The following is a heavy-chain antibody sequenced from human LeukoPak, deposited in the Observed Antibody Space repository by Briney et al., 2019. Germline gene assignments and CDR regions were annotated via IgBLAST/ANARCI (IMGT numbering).Heavy chain of an antibody. J-gene: IGHJ4*02. CDR1: GGSFSGYY. D-gene: IGHD3-22*01. V-gene: IGHV4-34*01. Sequence: SETLSLTCAVSGGSFSGYYWTWIRQPPGKGLEWIGEINHSGSTNYNPSLKSRVTISVDTSKNQFSLKLSSVTAADTAVYYCARFDSSGYYYDWGQGTLVTVSS. CDR3: ARFDSSGYYYD. CDR2: INHSGST.